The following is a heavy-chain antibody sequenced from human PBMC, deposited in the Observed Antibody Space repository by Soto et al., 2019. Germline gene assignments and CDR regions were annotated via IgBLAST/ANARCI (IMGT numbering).Heavy chain of an antibody. CDR1: GFTFSSYS. Sequence: PGGSLRLSCAASGFTFSSYSMNWVRQAPGKGLEWVSSISSSSSYIYYADSVKGRFTISRDNAKNSLYLQMNSLRAEDTAVYYCARDRGSGYYSFDYWGQGTLVTVSS. D-gene: IGHD3-22*01. J-gene: IGHJ4*02. CDR3: ARDRGSGYYSFDY. V-gene: IGHV3-21*01. CDR2: ISSSSSYI.